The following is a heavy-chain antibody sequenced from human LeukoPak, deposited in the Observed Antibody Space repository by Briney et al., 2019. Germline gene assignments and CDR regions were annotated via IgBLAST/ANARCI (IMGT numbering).Heavy chain of an antibody. CDR1: GFTFSSYE. Sequence: PGGSLRLSCAASGFTFSSYEMNWVRQAPGKGLEWVSYISSSGSTIYYADSVKGRFTISRDNAKNSLYLQMNSLRAEDTAVYYCARAPYMVRGVREPLPYSHRANWFDPWGQGTLVTVSS. CDR3: ARAPYMVRGVREPLPYSHRANWFDP. V-gene: IGHV3-48*03. J-gene: IGHJ5*02. D-gene: IGHD3-10*01. CDR2: ISSSGSTI.